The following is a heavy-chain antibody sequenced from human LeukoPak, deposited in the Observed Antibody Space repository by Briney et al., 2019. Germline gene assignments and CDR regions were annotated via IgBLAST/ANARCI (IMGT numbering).Heavy chain of an antibody. D-gene: IGHD6-13*01. CDR3: ARELAAAGTESFDY. CDR1: GYTFTGYY. V-gene: IGHV1-2*04. J-gene: IGHJ4*02. Sequence: ASVKVSCKASGYTFTGYYMHWVRQAPGQGLEWMGWINPNSGGTNYAQKFQGWVTMTRDTSISTACMELSRLRSDDTAVYYCARELAAAGTESFDYWGQGTLVTVSS. CDR2: INPNSGGT.